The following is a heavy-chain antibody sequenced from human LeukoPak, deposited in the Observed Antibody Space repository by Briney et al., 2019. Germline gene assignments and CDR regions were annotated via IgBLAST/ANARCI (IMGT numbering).Heavy chain of an antibody. CDR3: AKRIQYSRSSASFDY. D-gene: IGHD6-6*01. CDR1: GFTFSGYA. CDR2: ISDSGGRT. V-gene: IGHV3-23*01. J-gene: IGHJ4*02. Sequence: PGGSLRLSCVVSGFTFSGYAMSWVRQAPGKGLEWVSAISDSGGRTHYADSVKGRFTISRENSKNTLYLQMTSLRAEDTAVYYCAKRIQYSRSSASFDYWGQGTLVTVSS.